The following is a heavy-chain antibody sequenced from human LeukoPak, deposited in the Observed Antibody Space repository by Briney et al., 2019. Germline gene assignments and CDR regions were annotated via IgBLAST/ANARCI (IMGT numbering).Heavy chain of an antibody. CDR3: ASIVVVTPPTLDY. CDR2: IYYSGST. V-gene: IGHV4-39*01. CDR1: GGSISSSSYY. D-gene: IGHD2-21*02. J-gene: IGHJ4*02. Sequence: SETLSLTCTVSGGSISSSSYYWGWIRQPPGKGLEWIGSIYYSGSTYYNPSLKSRVTISVDTSMNQFSLKLSSVTAADTAVYYCASIVVVTPPTLDYWGQGTLVTVSS.